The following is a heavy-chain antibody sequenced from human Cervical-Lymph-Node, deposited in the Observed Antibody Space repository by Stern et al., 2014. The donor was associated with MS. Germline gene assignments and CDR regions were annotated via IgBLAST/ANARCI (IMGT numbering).Heavy chain of an antibody. CDR1: GGSISSGSYY. D-gene: IGHD4-23*01. Sequence: QVQLQESGPGLVKPSQTLSLTCTVSGGSISSGSYYWSWIRQPAGKRLEWIGRIYISGRTNYNPSQKSRVTISLNPSKSHFSLKLTSVTAADTAVYYCARDPYGGNSAWGQGTLVTVSS. J-gene: IGHJ4*02. CDR2: IYISGRT. CDR3: ARDPYGGNSA. V-gene: IGHV4-61*02.